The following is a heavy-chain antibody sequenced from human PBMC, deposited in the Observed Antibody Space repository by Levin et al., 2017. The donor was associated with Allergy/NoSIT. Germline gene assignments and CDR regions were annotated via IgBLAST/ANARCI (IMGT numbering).Heavy chain of an antibody. D-gene: IGHD6-6*01. Sequence: ASVKVSCKASGYIVTDYYMHWVRQAPGQGLEWMGWINPSSGGTSYSQKFRGRVTMTRDTSINTASMDLSSLRYDDTAVYYCVSPEIAARGFDPWGQGTLVTVSS. CDR1: GYIVTDYY. CDR3: VSPEIAARGFDP. V-gene: IGHV1-2*02. J-gene: IGHJ5*02. CDR2: INPSSGGT.